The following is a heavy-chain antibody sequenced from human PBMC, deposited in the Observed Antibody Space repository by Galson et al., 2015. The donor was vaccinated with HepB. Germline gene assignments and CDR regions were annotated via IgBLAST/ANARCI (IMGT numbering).Heavy chain of an antibody. Sequence: SLRLSCAASGFTFSSYAMNWVRQAPGKGLEWVSTISGSGGSTYYADSVKGRFTISRDNSKNTLYLQMNSLRAEDTAVYYGFMTTVTTFDWGQGTLVTVSS. V-gene: IGHV3-23*01. D-gene: IGHD4-17*01. CDR2: ISGSGGST. CDR1: GFTFSSYA. J-gene: IGHJ4*02. CDR3: FMTTVTTFD.